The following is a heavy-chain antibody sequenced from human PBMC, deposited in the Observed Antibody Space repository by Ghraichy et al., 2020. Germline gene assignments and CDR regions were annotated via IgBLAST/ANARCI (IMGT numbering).Heavy chain of an antibody. CDR1: AYSIGRGYY. D-gene: IGHD4/OR15-4a*01. CDR2: IYHSGST. CDR3: ARGALY. J-gene: IGHJ4*02. Sequence: SQTLSLTCTVSAYSIGRGYYWGWIGQPPGKGLEWIGSIYHSGSTYYNPSLKSRVTISVDTSKNQFSLKLSSVTAADTAVYYCARGALYWGRGILVTVSS. V-gene: IGHV4-38-2*02.